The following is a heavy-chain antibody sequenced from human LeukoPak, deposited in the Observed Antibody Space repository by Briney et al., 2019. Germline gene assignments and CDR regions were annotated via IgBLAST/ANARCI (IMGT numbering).Heavy chain of an antibody. CDR2: IYYSGST. J-gene: IGHJ4*02. Sequence: SETLSLTCTVSGGSISSYYWSWIRQPPGKGLEWVGYIYYSGSTNYNPSLKSRVTISVDTSKNQFSLKLSSVTAADTAVYYCARVYGGPRRYFDYWGQGTLVTVSS. CDR3: ARVYGGPRRYFDY. V-gene: IGHV4-59*01. CDR1: GGSISSYY. D-gene: IGHD4-23*01.